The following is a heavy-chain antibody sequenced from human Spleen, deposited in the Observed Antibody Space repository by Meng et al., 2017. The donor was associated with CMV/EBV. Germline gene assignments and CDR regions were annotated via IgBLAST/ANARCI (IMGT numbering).Heavy chain of an antibody. CDR3: ARLTTVAFFDS. CDR2: ILYDGRKK. Sequence: SCAASGFTFSNYTMNWVRQAPGKGPEWVAVILYDGRKKHYSDSVKGRFTISRANSKNTLYLEMNSLRVEDTAVYYCARLTTVAFFDSWGQGTLVTVSS. J-gene: IGHJ4*02. D-gene: IGHD4-23*01. CDR1: GFTFSNYT. V-gene: IGHV3-30*04.